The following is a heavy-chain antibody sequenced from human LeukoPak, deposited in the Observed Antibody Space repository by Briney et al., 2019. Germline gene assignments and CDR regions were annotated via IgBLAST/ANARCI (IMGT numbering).Heavy chain of an antibody. J-gene: IGHJ4*02. CDR1: GGSISSGGYS. D-gene: IGHD6-13*01. CDR3: ARDSQSREFDY. CDR2: IYHSGST. V-gene: IGHV4-30-2*01. Sequence: SETLSLTCAVSGGSISSGGYSWSWIRQPPGKGLEWIGYIYHSGSTYYNPSLKSRVTISVDRSKNQFSLQLSSVTAADTAVYYCARDSQSREFDYWGQGTMVTVSS.